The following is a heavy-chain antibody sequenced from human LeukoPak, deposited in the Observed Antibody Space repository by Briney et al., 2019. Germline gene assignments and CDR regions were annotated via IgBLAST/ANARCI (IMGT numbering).Heavy chain of an antibody. Sequence: GGSLRLSCVASGFTFSDHWMSWVRQAPGKGLEWVANIKQDESKRYYVDSVEGRFTISRDNAKNSLYLQINSLSAEDTAVYYCARDASLYCSGNDCYWAFDRWGQGTLVTVSS. V-gene: IGHV3-7*01. J-gene: IGHJ5*02. CDR3: ARDASLYCSGNDCYWAFDR. CDR1: GFTFSDHW. CDR2: IKQDESKR. D-gene: IGHD2-15*01.